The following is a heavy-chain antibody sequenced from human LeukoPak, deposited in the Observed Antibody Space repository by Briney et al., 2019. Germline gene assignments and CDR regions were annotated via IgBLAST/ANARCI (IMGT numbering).Heavy chain of an antibody. CDR2: ISSNGGST. Sequence: PGGSLRLSCAASAFTFRRYEMNWVRQAPGKGLEYVSAISSNGGSTYYADSVKGRFTISRDNSKNTLYLQMSSLRAEDTAVYYCVKMGIAAAGTGNYYGMDVWGQGTTVTVSS. CDR1: AFTFRRYE. V-gene: IGHV3-64D*06. D-gene: IGHD6-13*01. J-gene: IGHJ6*02. CDR3: VKMGIAAAGTGNYYGMDV.